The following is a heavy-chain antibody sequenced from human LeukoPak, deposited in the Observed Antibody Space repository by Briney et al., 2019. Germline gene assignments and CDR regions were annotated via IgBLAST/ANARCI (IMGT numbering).Heavy chain of an antibody. Sequence: GGSLRLSRAASGFTFSSYAMSWVRQAPGKGLDWVSTITDSGGSTYYADSVKGRFTISRDNSKNTLYLQMNSLRAEDTAVYYCAKVSSRRDAFDIWGQGTLVTVSS. CDR3: AKVSSRRDAFDI. CDR1: GFTFSSYA. D-gene: IGHD2-2*01. V-gene: IGHV3-23*01. J-gene: IGHJ3*02. CDR2: ITDSGGST.